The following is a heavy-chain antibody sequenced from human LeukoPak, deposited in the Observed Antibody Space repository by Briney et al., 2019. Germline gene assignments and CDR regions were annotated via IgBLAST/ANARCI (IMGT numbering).Heavy chain of an antibody. V-gene: IGHV1-46*01. CDR3: ATGGYSDYDGPYFDY. J-gene: IGHJ4*02. CDR2: INPSGGST. Sequence: ASVKVSCKASGYTFTSYYMHWVRQAPGQGLEWMGIINPSGGSTSYAQKFQGRVTMTEDTSTDTAYMELSSLRSEDTAVYYCATGGYSDYDGPYFDYWGQGTLVTVSS. CDR1: GYTFTSYY. D-gene: IGHD5-12*01.